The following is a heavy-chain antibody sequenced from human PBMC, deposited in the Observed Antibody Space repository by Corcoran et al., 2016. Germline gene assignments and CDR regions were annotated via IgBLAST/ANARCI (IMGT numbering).Heavy chain of an antibody. CDR2: INAGNGNT. J-gene: IGHJ6*02. D-gene: IGHD2-2*01. V-gene: IGHV1-3*01. CDR3: AIPYCSSTSCSTSYYYYGMDV. Sequence: QVQLVQSGAEVKKPGASVKVSCKASGYTFTSYAMHWVRQAPGQRLEWMGWINAGNGNTKYSQKFQGRVTITRDTSASTAYMELSSLRSEDTDVYYCAIPYCSSTSCSTSYYYYGMDVWGQGTTVTVSS. CDR1: GYTFTSYA.